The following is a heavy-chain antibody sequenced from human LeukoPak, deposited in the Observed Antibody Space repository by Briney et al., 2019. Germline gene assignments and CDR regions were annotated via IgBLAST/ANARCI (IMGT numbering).Heavy chain of an antibody. CDR3: AKLGKFASGSYSD. J-gene: IGHJ4*02. CDR1: GFTFSSFA. CDR2: ISDSGGYT. V-gene: IGHV3-23*01. Sequence: GGSLRLSCAASGFTFSSFAMSWVRQAPGKGLEWVSGISDSGGYTYYADFVKGRFTISRDNSKNTLYLHMNSLRAEDTAVYYCAKLGKFASGSYSDWGQGTLVTVSS. D-gene: IGHD3-10*01.